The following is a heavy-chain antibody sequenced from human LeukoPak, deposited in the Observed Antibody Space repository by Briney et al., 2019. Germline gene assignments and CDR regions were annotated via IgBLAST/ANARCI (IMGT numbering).Heavy chain of an antibody. D-gene: IGHD4-17*01. CDR1: GFTFSIYV. CDR3: AKDGSGSRYGDYDY. CDR2: ITAPGAGT. J-gene: IGHJ4*02. V-gene: IGHV3-23*01. Sequence: PGGSLRLPCVASGFTFSIYVMSWVRQAPGKGLEWVSSITAPGAGTYYADSVKGRFTISRDNSKNTLYLQMTSLRADDTALYYCAKDGSGSRYGDYDYWGQGTLVTVSS.